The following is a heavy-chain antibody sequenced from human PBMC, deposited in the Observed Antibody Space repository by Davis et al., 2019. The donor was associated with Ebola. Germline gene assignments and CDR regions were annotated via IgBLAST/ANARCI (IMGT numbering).Heavy chain of an antibody. CDR3: ARVGNVVVVAATADGLDY. J-gene: IGHJ4*02. D-gene: IGHD2-15*01. CDR1: GFTFSSYG. V-gene: IGHV3-30*03. Sequence: GESLKISCAASGFTFSSYGMHWVRQAPGKGLEWVAVISYDGNNKYYTDSVKGRFTISRDNAKNSLYLQMNSLRAEDTAVYYCARVGNVVVVAATADGLDYWGQGTLVTVSS. CDR2: ISYDGNNK.